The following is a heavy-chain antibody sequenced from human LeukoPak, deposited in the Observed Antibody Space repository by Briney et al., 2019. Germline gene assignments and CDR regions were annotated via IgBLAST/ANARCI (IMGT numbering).Heavy chain of an antibody. J-gene: IGHJ4*02. CDR3: ARYIYYGDYRPFDY. CDR2: INHSGST. V-gene: IGHV4-34*01. Sequence: PSETLSLTCAVYGGSFSGYYWSWIRQPPGKGLEWIGEINHSGSTNYNPSLKSRVTISVDTSKNQFSLKLSSVTAADTAVYYCARYIYYGDYRPFDYWGQGTLVTVSS. D-gene: IGHD4-17*01. CDR1: GGSFSGYY.